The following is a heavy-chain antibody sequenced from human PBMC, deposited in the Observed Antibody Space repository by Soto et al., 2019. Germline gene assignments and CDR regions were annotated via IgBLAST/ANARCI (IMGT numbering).Heavy chain of an antibody. J-gene: IGHJ3*02. CDR3: ARGVDLGAAARAVAFDI. CDR1: GGTFSSYT. D-gene: IGHD6-13*01. Sequence: QVQLVQSGAEVKKPGSSVKVSCKASGGTFSSYTISWVRQAPGQGLEWMGRIIPILGIANYAQKFQGRVTITADKSTSTAYMELSSRRSEDTAVDYWARGVDLGAAARAVAFDIWGQGTMVTVAS. CDR2: IIPILGIA. V-gene: IGHV1-69*02.